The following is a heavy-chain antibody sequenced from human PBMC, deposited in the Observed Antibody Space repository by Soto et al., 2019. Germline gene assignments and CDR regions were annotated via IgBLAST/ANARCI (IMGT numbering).Heavy chain of an antibody. CDR3: ARCEYSSICGMDV. D-gene: IGHD6-13*01. CDR2: IIPIFGTA. Sequence: GASVNVSCKASGGAFSSYAISWVRQAPGQGLEWMGGIIPIFGTANYAQKFQGRVTITADESTSTAYMELSSLRSEDTAVYYCARCEYSSICGMDVWGQGTTVTVAS. CDR1: GGAFSSYA. V-gene: IGHV1-69*13. J-gene: IGHJ6*01.